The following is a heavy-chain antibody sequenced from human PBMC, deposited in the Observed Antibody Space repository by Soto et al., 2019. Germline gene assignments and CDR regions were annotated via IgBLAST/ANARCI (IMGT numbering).Heavy chain of an antibody. Sequence: GGSLRLSCAASGFTFSSYAFNWVRQAPGKGLEWVSGISGSCESTYYVESVTGRFTIFRDNSKNTMYLPMNSLRVEDTAIYYCGRGDGGLSYYSGWGSFSYYDSMDVCDHGCTVTFS. CDR1: GFTFSSYA. V-gene: IGHV3-23*01. J-gene: IGHJ6*02. D-gene: IGHD3-10*01. CDR3: GRGDGGLSYYSGWGSFSYYDSMDV. CDR2: ISGSCEST.